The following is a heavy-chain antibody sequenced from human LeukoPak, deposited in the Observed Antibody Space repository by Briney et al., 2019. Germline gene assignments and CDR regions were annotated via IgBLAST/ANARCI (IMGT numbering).Heavy chain of an antibody. CDR1: GFTFSDYW. CDR2: IKSDGTGI. CDR3: VRGQTIDF. V-gene: IGHV3-74*03. D-gene: IGHD3-10*01. Sequence: PGGSLRLSCTASGFTFSDYWMYWVRQAPRKGLVWVSRIKSDGTGILYEDFAEGRFTISRDNAKNALYLQMSSLREEGTAVYYCVRGQTIDFWGQGILVTVSS. J-gene: IGHJ4*02.